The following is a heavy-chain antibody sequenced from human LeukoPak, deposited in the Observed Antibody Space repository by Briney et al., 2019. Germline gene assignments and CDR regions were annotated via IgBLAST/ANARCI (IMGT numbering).Heavy chain of an antibody. CDR3: ARLFRSSGYYPYYFDY. Sequence: GESLKISCKGSGYSFTSYWIGWVRQMPGKGLEWMGIIYPGDSDTRYSPSFQGQVTISADKSISTAYLQWSSLKASDTAMYYCARLFRSSGYYPYYFDYRGQGTLVTVSS. J-gene: IGHJ4*02. D-gene: IGHD3-22*01. CDR1: GYSFTSYW. CDR2: IYPGDSDT. V-gene: IGHV5-51*01.